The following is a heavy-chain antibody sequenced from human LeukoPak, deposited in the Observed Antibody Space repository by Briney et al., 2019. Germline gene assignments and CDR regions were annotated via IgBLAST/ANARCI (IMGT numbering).Heavy chain of an antibody. J-gene: IGHJ4*02. V-gene: IGHV3-74*01. CDR2: ISTDGYTT. CDR3: VVGGSPGY. CDR1: GLAFSAYE. D-gene: IGHD2-15*01. Sequence: GGSMRLSCAASGLAFSAYEMHWVRKAPRKGLVWVSRISTDGYTTDYADFVQGRFTASRDNTKNTWSLEMNSLRAEDTAVYYCVVGGSPGYWGQGTLVTVSS.